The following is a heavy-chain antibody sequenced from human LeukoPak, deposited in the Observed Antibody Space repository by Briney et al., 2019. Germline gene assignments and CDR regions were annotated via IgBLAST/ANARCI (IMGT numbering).Heavy chain of an antibody. J-gene: IGHJ5*02. D-gene: IGHD3-9*01. Sequence: GGSLRLSCAASGGTFSGYAISWVRQAPGQGLEWMGGIIPIFGTANYAQKFQGRVTITADKSTSTAYMELSSLRSEDTAVYYCARDRIGHYDILTGYLVTGWFDPWGQGTLVTVSS. CDR1: GGTFSGYA. V-gene: IGHV1-69*06. CDR2: IIPIFGTA. CDR3: ARDRIGHYDILTGYLVTGWFDP.